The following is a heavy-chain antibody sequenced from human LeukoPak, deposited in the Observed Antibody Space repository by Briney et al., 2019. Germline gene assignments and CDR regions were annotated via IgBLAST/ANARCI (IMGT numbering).Heavy chain of an antibody. CDR2: INPNSGGT. J-gene: IGHJ4*02. Sequence: ASVKVTCKASGYTFTGYYMHWVRQAPGQGLEWMGWINPNSGGTNYAQKFQGRATMTRDTSISTAHMELSRLRSDDTAVYYCARIQSRSTVTTVGNYWGQGTLVTVSS. D-gene: IGHD4-17*01. CDR3: ARIQSRSTVTTVGNY. V-gene: IGHV1-2*02. CDR1: GYTFTGYY.